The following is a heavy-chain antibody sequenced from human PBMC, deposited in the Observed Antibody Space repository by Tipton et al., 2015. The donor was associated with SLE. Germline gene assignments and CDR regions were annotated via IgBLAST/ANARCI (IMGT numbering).Heavy chain of an antibody. CDR2: IYHSGST. J-gene: IGHJ3*02. V-gene: IGHV4-38-2*02. CDR3: ARDLTYGDYLLGAFDI. Sequence: TLSLTCAVSGYSISSGYYWGWIRQPPGKGLGWIGSIYHSGSTYYNPSLKSRVTISVDTSKNQFSLKLSFVTAADTAVYYCARDLTYGDYLLGAFDIWGQGTMVTVSS. CDR1: GYSISSGYY. D-gene: IGHD4-17*01.